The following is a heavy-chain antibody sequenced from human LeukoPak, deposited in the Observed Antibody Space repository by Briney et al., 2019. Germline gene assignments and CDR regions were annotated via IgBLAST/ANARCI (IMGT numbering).Heavy chain of an antibody. J-gene: IGHJ4*02. V-gene: IGHV1-24*01. CDR1: GFPLSELS. CDR2: FDPADVGT. Sequence: GASVKVSCKVSGFPLSELSMYWVRQAPGKGLGWIGGFDPADVGTFYAQKFQARVTITADTSTHTFYMLVNSLRSDDTAVYYCATDPMGASYSDVHDNWGQGTLVAVSS. CDR3: ATDPMGASYSDVHDN. D-gene: IGHD6-13*01.